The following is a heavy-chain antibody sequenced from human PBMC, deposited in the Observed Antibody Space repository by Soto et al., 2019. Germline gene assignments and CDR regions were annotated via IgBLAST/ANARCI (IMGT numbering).Heavy chain of an antibody. D-gene: IGHD2-15*01. CDR1: GYTFTSYY. V-gene: IGHV1-8*01. J-gene: IGHJ3*02. CDR2: MNPNSGNT. Sequence: ASVKVSCKASGYTFTSYYINWVRQATGQGLEWMGWMNPNSGNTGYAQKFQGRVTMTRNTSISTAYMELSSLRSEDTAVYYCATSPRYCSGGSCYFGAFDIWGQGAMVTVSS. CDR3: ATSPRYCSGGSCYFGAFDI.